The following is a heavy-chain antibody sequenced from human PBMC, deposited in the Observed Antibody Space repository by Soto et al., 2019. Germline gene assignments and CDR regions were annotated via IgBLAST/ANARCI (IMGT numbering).Heavy chain of an antibody. V-gene: IGHV3-15*07. CDR1: GFTFSNAW. CDR3: IVRYPYYFDY. D-gene: IGHD2-21*01. Sequence: EVQLVESGGGLVKPGGSLRLSCAASGFTFSNAWMNWVRQAPRKGLEWVGRIKSKTDGGTTDYAAPVKGRFTISRDDSRNTLYLQMNSLKTEDTAVYYCIVRYPYYFDYWGQGTLVTVSS. J-gene: IGHJ4*02. CDR2: IKSKTDGGTT.